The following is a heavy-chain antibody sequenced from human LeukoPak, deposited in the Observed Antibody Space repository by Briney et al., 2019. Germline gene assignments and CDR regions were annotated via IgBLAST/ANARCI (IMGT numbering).Heavy chain of an antibody. J-gene: IGHJ4*02. CDR1: GFTFSSYA. V-gene: IGHV3-64*01. D-gene: IGHD3-3*01. Sequence: GGSLRLSCAASGFTFSSYAMHWVRQAPGKGLEYVSAISSNGGSTYYANSVKGRFTISRDNSKNTLYLQMGSLRAEDMAVHYCARFGRFLEWLPGEDYWGQGTLVTVSS. CDR2: ISSNGGST. CDR3: ARFGRFLEWLPGEDY.